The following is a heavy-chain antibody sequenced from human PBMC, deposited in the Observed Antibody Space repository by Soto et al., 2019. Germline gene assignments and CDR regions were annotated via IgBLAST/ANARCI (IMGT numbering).Heavy chain of an antibody. CDR2: ISSSSSYI. Sequence: GGSLRLSCAASGFTFSSYSMNWVRQAPGKGLEWVSSISSSSSYIYYADSVKGRFTISRDNAKNSLYLQMNSLRAEDTVVYYCAREVTIGSFDYWGQGTLVTVSS. V-gene: IGHV3-21*01. J-gene: IGHJ4*02. D-gene: IGHD3-3*01. CDR3: AREVTIGSFDY. CDR1: GFTFSSYS.